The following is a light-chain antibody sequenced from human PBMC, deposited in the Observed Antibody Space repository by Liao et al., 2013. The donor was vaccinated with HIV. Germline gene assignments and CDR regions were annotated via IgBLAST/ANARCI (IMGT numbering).Light chain of an antibody. CDR1: KLGDKY. J-gene: IGLJ2*01. CDR3: QAWDSRADVV. Sequence: SHELTQPPSVSVSPGQTANITCSADKLGDKYAFWYQQKPGQSPVLVIYQDTQRPSGIPERFSGSNSGDTATLTISGTQAMDEADYFCQAWDSRADVVFGGGTKLTVL. CDR2: QDT. V-gene: IGLV3-1*01.